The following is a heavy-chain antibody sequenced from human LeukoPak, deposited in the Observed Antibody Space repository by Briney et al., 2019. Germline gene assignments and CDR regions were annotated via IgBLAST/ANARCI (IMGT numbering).Heavy chain of an antibody. J-gene: IGHJ6*03. CDR2: ISAYNGNT. Sequence: ASVKVSCKASGYTFTSYGISWVRQAPGQGLEWMGWISAYNGNTSYAQKFQGRVTMTRDTSTSTVYMELSSLRSEDTAVYYYARDGDIVVVPAASPTIPGYMDVWGKGTTVTVSS. CDR3: ARDGDIVVVPAASPTIPGYMDV. CDR1: GYTFTSYG. D-gene: IGHD2-2*01. V-gene: IGHV1-18*01.